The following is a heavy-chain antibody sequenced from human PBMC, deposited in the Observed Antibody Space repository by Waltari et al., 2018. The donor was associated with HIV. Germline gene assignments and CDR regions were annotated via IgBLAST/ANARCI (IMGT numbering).Heavy chain of an antibody. J-gene: IGHJ2*01. CDR1: GGSINSYY. D-gene: IGHD3-22*01. V-gene: IGHV4-4*07. CDR3: ARGTYYFDTSSGYPPLDL. CDR2: IYTSGST. Sequence: QVQLQQSGPRLMKPSETLSLTCIVSGGSINSYYWNWIRQPAGKALGWIGRIYTSGSTKYNPSLKSRVSMSIATSKNQFSLNLTSVTAADTAVYYCARGTYYFDTSSGYPPLDLWGRGTLVTVSS.